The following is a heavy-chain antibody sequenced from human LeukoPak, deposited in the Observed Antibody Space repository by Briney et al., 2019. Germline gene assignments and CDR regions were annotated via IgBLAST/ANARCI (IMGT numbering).Heavy chain of an antibody. Sequence: GGSLRLSCAASGFTFSSYSMNWVRQAPGKGLEWISYISGSGSVSYYEDSVKGRFTISRDNAKNSLYLQMKSLRDEDTALYYCARDGGFGFLAAFDIWGQGTMVTVSS. J-gene: IGHJ3*02. CDR3: ARDGGFGFLAAFDI. CDR1: GFTFSSYS. D-gene: IGHD3-10*01. CDR2: ISGSGSVS. V-gene: IGHV3-48*02.